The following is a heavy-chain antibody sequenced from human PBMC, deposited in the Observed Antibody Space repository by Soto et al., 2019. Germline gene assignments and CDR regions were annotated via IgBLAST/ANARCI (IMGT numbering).Heavy chain of an antibody. CDR1: GFTFTSSA. CDR2: IVVGSDNT. J-gene: IGHJ6*02. CDR3: AKNPENYYYGMDV. V-gene: IGHV1-58*02. Sequence: ASVKVSCKTSGFTFTSSAIQWVRQARGQRLEWIGWIVVGSDNTNYAQKFQGRVTITADESTSTAYMELSSLRSEDTAVYYCAKNPENYYYGMDVWGQGTTVTVSS.